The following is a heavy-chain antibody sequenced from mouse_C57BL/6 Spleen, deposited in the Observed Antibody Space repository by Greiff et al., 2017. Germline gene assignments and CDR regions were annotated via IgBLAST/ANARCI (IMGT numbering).Heavy chain of an antibody. J-gene: IGHJ2*01. Sequence: QVQLKQSGAELVRPGTSVKVSCKASGYAFTNYLIEWVKQRPGQGLELIGVINPGSGGTNYNEKFKGKATLTAEKSSSPAYMQLSSLTSEDSAVYFCAISPPVITTVVAPFDYWGQGTTLTVSS. V-gene: IGHV1-54*01. CDR2: INPGSGGT. CDR3: AISPPVITTVVAPFDY. D-gene: IGHD1-1*01. CDR1: GYAFTNYL.